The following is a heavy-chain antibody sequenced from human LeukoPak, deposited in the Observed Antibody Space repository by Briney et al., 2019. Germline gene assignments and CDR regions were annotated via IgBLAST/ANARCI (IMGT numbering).Heavy chain of an antibody. V-gene: IGHV1-18*04. CDR1: GYTFTGYY. CDR3: ARDCSSTSCYSRY. J-gene: IGHJ4*02. Sequence: ASVKVSCKASGYTFTGYYMHWVRQAPGQGLEWMGWISAYNGNTNYAQKLQGRVTMTTDTSTSTAYMELRSLRSDDTAVYYCARDCSSTSCYSRYWGQGTLVTVSS. D-gene: IGHD2-2*02. CDR2: ISAYNGNT.